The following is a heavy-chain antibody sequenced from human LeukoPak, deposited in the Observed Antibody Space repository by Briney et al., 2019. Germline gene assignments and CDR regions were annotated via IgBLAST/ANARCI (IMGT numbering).Heavy chain of an antibody. D-gene: IGHD4-17*01. CDR1: GGSISSYY. CDR2: IYYSGST. Sequence: PSETLSLTCTVSGGSISSYYWSWIRQPPGKGLEWIGYIYYSGSTNYNPSLKSRVTISVDTSKNQFSLRLNSVTAADTAVYYCARATLGDYAHSDYWGQGTLVTVSS. CDR3: ARATLGDYAHSDY. V-gene: IGHV4-59*01. J-gene: IGHJ4*02.